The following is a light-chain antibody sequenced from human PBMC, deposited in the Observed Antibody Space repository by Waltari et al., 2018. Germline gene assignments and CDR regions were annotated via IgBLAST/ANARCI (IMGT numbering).Light chain of an antibody. J-gene: IGLJ2*01. Sequence: QSALTQPASVSGSPGQSITISCTGTSSDVGSYTLFACYPQHPGKAPKLMIYQDTKRPSGVSVRFSGSKSVNTPSLPISGLQAEDEADYYCCSYAGSSPHVVFGGGTKLTVL. CDR3: CSYAGSSPHVV. V-gene: IGLV2-23*01. CDR2: QDT. CDR1: SSDVGSYTL.